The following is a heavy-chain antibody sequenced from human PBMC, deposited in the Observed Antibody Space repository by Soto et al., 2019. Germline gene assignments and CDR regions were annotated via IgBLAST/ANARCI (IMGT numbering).Heavy chain of an antibody. Sequence: PSETLSLTCTVSGDSITDYYWSWIRESPGKGLEWIAYIHHTGTANYNPSLKSRVTISVDTSKSQFSLRLSSVTAADTAVYFCARDSVATMRYSDYWGEGILVTVSS. CDR3: ARDSVATMRYSDY. CDR2: IHHTGTA. V-gene: IGHV4-59*01. J-gene: IGHJ4*02. CDR1: GDSITDYY. D-gene: IGHD5-12*01.